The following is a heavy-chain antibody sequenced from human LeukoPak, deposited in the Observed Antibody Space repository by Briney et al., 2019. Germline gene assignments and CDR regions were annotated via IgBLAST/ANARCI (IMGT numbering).Heavy chain of an antibody. CDR1: GFTFSTYT. Sequence: GGSLRLSCATSGFTFSTYTMTWVRQAPGKGLEWVAAISGSGGTTYYADSVKGRFTISRDNAKNSLYLQMNSLRAEDTAVYYCASPTHQWRFDPWGQGTLVTVSS. D-gene: IGHD2-15*01. CDR2: ISGSGGTT. CDR3: ASPTHQWRFDP. J-gene: IGHJ5*02. V-gene: IGHV3-23*01.